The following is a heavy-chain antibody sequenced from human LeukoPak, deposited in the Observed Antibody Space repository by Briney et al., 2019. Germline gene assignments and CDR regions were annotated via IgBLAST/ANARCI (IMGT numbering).Heavy chain of an antibody. J-gene: IGHJ4*02. V-gene: IGHV3-23*01. Sequence: GGSLRLSCAASGFTFSSCAMSWVRQAPGKGLEWVSTIGGSGDRTHYADSVKGRFTISRDNSKNTLYLQMNGLRAEDTAVYYCAKVPGFLDPFDYWGQGTLVTVSS. CDR2: IGGSGDRT. CDR1: GFTFSSCA. D-gene: IGHD3/OR15-3a*01. CDR3: AKVPGFLDPFDY.